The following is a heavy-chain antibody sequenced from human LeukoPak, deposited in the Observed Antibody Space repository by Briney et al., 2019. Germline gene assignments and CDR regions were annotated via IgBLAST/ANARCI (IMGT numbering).Heavy chain of an antibody. D-gene: IGHD2-2*01. CDR3: ARVKYQPRDVFDI. CDR1: GGAICGYN. J-gene: IGHJ3*02. CDR2: IFYSGST. Sequence: SETLSLTCSVSGGAICGYNWRWMRQAPGKGLEWIGFIFYSGSTKYTPSLESRVTISVDTSKNQFSLSLRSVNAADTAVYYCARVKYQPRDVFDIWGQGTLVTVSS. V-gene: IGHV4-59*01.